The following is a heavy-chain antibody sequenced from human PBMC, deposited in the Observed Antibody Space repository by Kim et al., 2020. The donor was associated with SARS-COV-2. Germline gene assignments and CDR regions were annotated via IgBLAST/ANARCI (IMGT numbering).Heavy chain of an antibody. V-gene: IGHV3-48*02. J-gene: IGHJ6*02. CDR2: ISSSSSTI. CDR3: ARVMPIAAAGPGDVTCMDV. D-gene: IGHD6-13*01. CDR1: GFTFSSYS. Sequence: GGSLRLSCAASGFTFSSYSMNWVRQAPGKGLEWVSYISSSSSTIYYADSVKGRFTISRDNAKNSLYLQMNSLRDEDTAVYYCARVMPIAAAGPGDVTCMDVWGQGTTVTVSS.